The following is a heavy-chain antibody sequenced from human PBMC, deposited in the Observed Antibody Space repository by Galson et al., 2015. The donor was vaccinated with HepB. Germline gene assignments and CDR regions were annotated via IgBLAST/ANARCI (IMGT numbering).Heavy chain of an antibody. D-gene: IGHD6-19*01. J-gene: IGHJ1*01. V-gene: IGHV3-33*01. Sequence: SLRLSCAASGFPFSGFGMHWVRQAPGKGLEWVAIIWSDGSQQYYGDSVKGRFTISRDNSKNTVYLQMDSLRAEDTAVYYCVTDPGGGWYKVWAHWGQGSLVTVSS. CDR3: VTDPGGGWYKVWAH. CDR2: IWSDGSQQ. CDR1: GFPFSGFG.